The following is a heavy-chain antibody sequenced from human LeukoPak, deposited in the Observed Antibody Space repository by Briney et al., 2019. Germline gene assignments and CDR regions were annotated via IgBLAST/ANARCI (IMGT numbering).Heavy chain of an antibody. CDR2: ISSAGITI. V-gene: IGHV3-11*01. CDR3: ARVMSPYNYYGMDV. Sequence: PGGSLRLSCAASGFTFSDYYMSWIRQAPGKGLEWVSYISSAGITIYNADSVKGRFTISRDNAKNSLYLQMNSLRAEDTAVYYCARVMSPYNYYGMDVWGQGTTVTVSS. J-gene: IGHJ6*02. D-gene: IGHD2-8*01. CDR1: GFTFSDYY.